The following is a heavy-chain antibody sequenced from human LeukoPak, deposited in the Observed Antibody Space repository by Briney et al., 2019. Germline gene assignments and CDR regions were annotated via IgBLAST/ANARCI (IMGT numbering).Heavy chain of an antibody. J-gene: IGHJ3*01. CDR1: TLTFSSYV. V-gene: IGHV3-23*01. CDR3: AKGRGTFGAIISDAFDV. CDR2: VSGSGGTT. Sequence: GGSLRLSCAASTLTFSSYVMTWVRQAPGKGLEWVAIVSGSGGTTDYADSVKGRFTISRDNSNNMVYLQLKSLRVEDTAVYYCAKGRGTFGAIISDAFDVWGHGTMVIVSS. D-gene: IGHD3-3*01.